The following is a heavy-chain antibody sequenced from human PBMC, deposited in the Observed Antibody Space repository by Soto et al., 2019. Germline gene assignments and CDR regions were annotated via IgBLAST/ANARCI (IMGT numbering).Heavy chain of an antibody. V-gene: IGHV1-46*01. J-gene: IGHJ4*02. CDR3: AGSYVQSRRIDY. D-gene: IGHD3-10*02. CDR2: SNPGDGST. CDR1: GYTLTTHY. Sequence: QVPLVQSGAEVKKPGASVKVSCKASGYTLTTHYMHWVRQAPGQGLEWMGISNPGDGSTRYAQKFQGRIAPNSDTSTSTVYLEVSSLRSEDTAVYYCAGSYVQSRRIDYWGQGTLVTVAS.